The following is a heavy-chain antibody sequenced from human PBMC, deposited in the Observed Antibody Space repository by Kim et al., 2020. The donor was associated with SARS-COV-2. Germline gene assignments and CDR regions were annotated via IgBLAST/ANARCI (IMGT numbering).Heavy chain of an antibody. CDR1: GYTFTSYA. Sequence: ASVKVSCKASGYTFTSYAMNWVRQAPGQGLEWMGWINTNTGNPTYAQGFTGRFVFSLDTSVSTAYLQISSLKAEDTAVYYCARDLRSSGWYGMDVWGQGTTVTVSS. D-gene: IGHD6-19*01. CDR2: INTNTGNP. CDR3: ARDLRSSGWYGMDV. J-gene: IGHJ6*02. V-gene: IGHV7-4-1*02.